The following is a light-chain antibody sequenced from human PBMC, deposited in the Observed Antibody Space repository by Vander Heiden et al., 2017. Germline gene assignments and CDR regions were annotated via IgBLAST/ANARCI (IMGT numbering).Light chain of an antibody. V-gene: IGLV3-1*01. J-gene: IGLJ1*01. CDR1: KLGDKY. CDR3: KAWDSSTDV. Sequence: SYELTQPPSVSVSPGQTASITCSGDKLGDKYACWYQQKPGQSPGRVIYQDSKRPSGIPERFSGSNSGNTATLTISGTQAMDEADYYCKAWDSSTDVFGTGTKVTVL. CDR2: QDS.